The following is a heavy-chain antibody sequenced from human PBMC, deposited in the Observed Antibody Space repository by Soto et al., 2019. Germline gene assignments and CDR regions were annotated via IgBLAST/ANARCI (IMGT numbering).Heavy chain of an antibody. Sequence: GGSLRLCCAASGFTFSSYGMHWVRQAPGKGLEWVAVIWYDGSNKYYADSVKGRFTISRDNSKNTLYLQMNSLRAEDTAVYYCARGTTVTATLNFDYWGQGTLVTVSS. CDR1: GFTFSSYG. J-gene: IGHJ4*02. CDR3: ARGTTVTATLNFDY. D-gene: IGHD4-4*01. V-gene: IGHV3-33*01. CDR2: IWYDGSNK.